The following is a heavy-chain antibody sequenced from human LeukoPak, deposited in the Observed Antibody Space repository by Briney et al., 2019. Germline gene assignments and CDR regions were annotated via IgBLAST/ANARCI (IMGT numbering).Heavy chain of an antibody. J-gene: IGHJ6*02. CDR1: GYIFTTYA. CDR2: ISAFNGNA. CDR3: AREFKPPGMSMIADFYGMDV. V-gene: IGHV1-18*01. D-gene: IGHD3-22*01. Sequence: VASVTVSCKASGYIFTTYAITWVRQAPGQGLEWMGGISAFNGNANYAQKFQGRVTLTTDTSTRTAYMELRSLRSDDTAVYFCAREFKPPGMSMIADFYGMDVWSQGTTVTVSS.